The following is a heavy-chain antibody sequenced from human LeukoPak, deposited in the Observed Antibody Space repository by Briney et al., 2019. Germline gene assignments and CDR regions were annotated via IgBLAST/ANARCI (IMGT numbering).Heavy chain of an antibody. CDR2: IRYDGSNK. Sequence: GGSLRLSCAASGFTFSSYGMHWVRQAPGKGLEWVAFIRYDGSNKYYADSVKGRFTISRDNSKNTLYLQMNSLRAEDTAVYYCASTPGTGDYFDYWGQGTLVTVSS. J-gene: IGHJ4*02. CDR1: GFTFSSYG. D-gene: IGHD3-10*01. CDR3: ASTPGTGDYFDY. V-gene: IGHV3-30*02.